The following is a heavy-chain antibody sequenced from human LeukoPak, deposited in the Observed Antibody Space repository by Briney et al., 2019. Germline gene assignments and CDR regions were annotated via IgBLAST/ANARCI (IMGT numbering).Heavy chain of an antibody. D-gene: IGHD6-13*01. CDR1: GFTFSSYA. Sequence: GGSLRLSCAASGFTFSSYAMSWVREAPGRGREWVSAISGSGGSTYYADSVKGRFTISRDNSKNTLYLQMNSLRAEDTAVYYCAKDVSRGWYGSSWYGGYFDLWGRGTLVTVSS. J-gene: IGHJ2*01. CDR2: ISGSGGST. V-gene: IGHV3-23*01. CDR3: AKDVSRGWYGSSWYGGYFDL.